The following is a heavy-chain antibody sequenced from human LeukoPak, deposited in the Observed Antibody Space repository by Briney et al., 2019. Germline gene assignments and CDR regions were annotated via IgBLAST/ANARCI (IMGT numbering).Heavy chain of an antibody. CDR1: GGSISSYY. V-gene: IGHV4-4*07. J-gene: IGHJ5*02. CDR3: AILRVNYGGNWFDP. Sequence: SETLSLTCTVSGGSISSYYWSWIRQPAGKGLEWIGRIYTSGSTNYNPSLKSRVTMSVDTSKNQFSQKLSSVTAADTAVYYCAILRVNYGGNWFDPWGQGTLVTVSS. CDR2: IYTSGST. D-gene: IGHD4-23*01.